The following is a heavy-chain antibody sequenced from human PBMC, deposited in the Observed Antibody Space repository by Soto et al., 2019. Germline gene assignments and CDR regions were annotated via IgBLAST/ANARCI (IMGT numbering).Heavy chain of an antibody. CDR2: FFHTGTA. D-gene: IGHD4-17*01. CDR3: ARNYGGNSQCFDL. J-gene: IGHJ2*01. CDR1: GDAISRHY. V-gene: IGHV4-59*11. Sequence: QVQLQESGPGLVKPSETLSLTCSVSGDAISRHYWSWIRQSPGKGLEWLGYFFHTGTALYNPSLKSRVSMSVDTSKNQFSLRLTSVIPADTAVYFCARNYGGNSQCFDLWGRGTLVTVSS.